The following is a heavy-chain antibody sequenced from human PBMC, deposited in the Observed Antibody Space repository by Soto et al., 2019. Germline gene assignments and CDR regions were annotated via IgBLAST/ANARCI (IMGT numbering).Heavy chain of an antibody. CDR3: TRDLSYSSSPTY. J-gene: IGHJ4*02. D-gene: IGHD6-13*01. Sequence: GGSLRLCCRASGFTIGDYAMSWFRQAPGKGLEWVGFIRSKAYGGTTEYAASVKGRFTISRDDSKSIAYLQMNSLKTEDTAVYYCTRDLSYSSSPTYWGQGTLVTVSS. CDR2: IRSKAYGGTT. CDR1: GFTIGDYA. V-gene: IGHV3-49*03.